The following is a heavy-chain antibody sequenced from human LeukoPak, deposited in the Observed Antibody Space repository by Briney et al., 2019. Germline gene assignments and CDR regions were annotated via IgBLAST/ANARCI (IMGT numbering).Heavy chain of an antibody. Sequence: SETLSLTCTVSGGSISSHYWSWIRQPPGKGLEWIGYIYYSGSTNYNPSLKSRVTISIDTSKNQFSLKLSSVTAADTAVYYCASRNWNSSTLVDYWGQGTLVTVSS. D-gene: IGHD1-1*01. J-gene: IGHJ4*02. V-gene: IGHV4-59*11. CDR1: GGSISSHY. CDR2: IYYSGST. CDR3: ASRNWNSSTLVDY.